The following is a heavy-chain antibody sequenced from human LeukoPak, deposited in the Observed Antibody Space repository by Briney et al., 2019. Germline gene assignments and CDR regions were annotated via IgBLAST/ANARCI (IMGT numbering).Heavy chain of an antibody. D-gene: IGHD6-6*01. CDR2: INHSGST. CDR3: ASAHPGYSSSSGVY. V-gene: IGHV4-34*01. Sequence: SETLSLTCAVYGGSFSGYYWSWIRQPPAKGLEWIGEINHSGSTNYNPSLKSRVTISVDTSKNQFSLKLSSVSAADTAVYYCASAHPGYSSSSGVYWGQGTLVTVSS. J-gene: IGHJ4*02. CDR1: GGSFSGYY.